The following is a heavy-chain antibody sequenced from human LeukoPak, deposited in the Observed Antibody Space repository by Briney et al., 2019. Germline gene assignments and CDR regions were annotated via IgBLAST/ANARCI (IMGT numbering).Heavy chain of an antibody. CDR1: GYTFTAYY. CDR3: ARGLYGSESPSSH. D-gene: IGHD3-10*01. J-gene: IGHJ4*02. Sequence: GASVKISCKASGYTFTAYYIHWVRQAPGQGLEWMGWINPNSGDTNYAQKFQGRVTMTRATSISTAFMDLSSPRFDDTAVYYCARGLYGSESPSSHWGQGTLVTVSS. V-gene: IGHV1-2*02. CDR2: INPNSGDT.